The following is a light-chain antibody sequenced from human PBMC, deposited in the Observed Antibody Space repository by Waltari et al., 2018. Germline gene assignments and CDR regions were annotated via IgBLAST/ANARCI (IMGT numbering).Light chain of an antibody. CDR3: QQYGSSIMYT. CDR2: GAS. J-gene: IGKJ2*01. CDR1: QSLTKRY. Sequence: VLTQSPGTLSLSPRERATLSCRASQSLTKRYLAWYQQKPGQAPRLLIYGASSRAAGIPDRFSGSGSGTDFTLTISRLEPEDSALYYCQQYGSSIMYTFGQGTKLEIK. V-gene: IGKV3-20*01.